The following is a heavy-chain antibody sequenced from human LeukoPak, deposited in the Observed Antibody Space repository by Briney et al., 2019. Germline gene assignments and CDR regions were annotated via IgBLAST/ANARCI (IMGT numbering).Heavy chain of an antibody. CDR3: ATPVGILTGYYNFDY. V-gene: IGHV1-2*02. CDR2: INPNSGGT. CDR1: GYTFTGYY. Sequence: GASVTVSCKASGYTFTGYYMHWVRQAPGQGLEWMGWINPNSGGTNYAQKFQGRVTMTRDTSISTAYMELSRLRSDDTAVYYCATPVGILTGYYNFDYWGQGTLVTVSS. J-gene: IGHJ4*02. D-gene: IGHD3-9*01.